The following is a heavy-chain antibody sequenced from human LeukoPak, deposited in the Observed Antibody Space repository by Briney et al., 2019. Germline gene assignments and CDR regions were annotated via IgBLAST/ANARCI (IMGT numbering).Heavy chain of an antibody. V-gene: IGHV3-7*05. J-gene: IGHJ4*02. Sequence: GGSLRLSCAVFEFSFSNYWMSWVRPTPGRGLGRVAIIKQDGSEKYYVDSAKGRFTISRDNAQNSLYLQMSSLRAEDTAVYYCATASRSGPKAYWGQGTLVTVSS. CDR3: ATASRSGPKAY. CDR2: IKQDGSEK. CDR1: EFSFSNYW. D-gene: IGHD6-19*01.